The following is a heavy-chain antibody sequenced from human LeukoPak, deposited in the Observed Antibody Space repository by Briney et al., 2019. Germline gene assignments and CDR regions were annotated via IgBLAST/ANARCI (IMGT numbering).Heavy chain of an antibody. V-gene: IGHV1-69*13. D-gene: IGHD1-14*01. J-gene: IGHJ5*02. CDR2: IIPIFGTA. CDR3: ARAGMARINWFDP. Sequence: SVKVSCKASGGTFSSYAISWVRQAPGQGLEWMGGIIPIFGTANYAQKFQGRVTITADESTSSAYMELSSLRSEDTAVYYCARAGMARINWFDPWGQGTLVTVSS. CDR1: GGTFSSYA.